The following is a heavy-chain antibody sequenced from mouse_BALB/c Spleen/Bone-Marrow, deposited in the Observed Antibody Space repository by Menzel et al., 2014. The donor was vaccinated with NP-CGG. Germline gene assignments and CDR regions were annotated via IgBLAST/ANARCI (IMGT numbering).Heavy chain of an antibody. Sequence: EVKLVESGPDLVKPSQSLSLTCTVTGYSITSGYGWHWIRQFPGNKLEWMGYIHYSGSTDYNPSLKSRISITRDTSKNQFFLQLNSVTTEDTATYYCAREARITARFAYWGQGTMVTVSA. CDR3: AREARITARFAY. CDR1: GYSITSGYG. CDR2: IHYSGST. J-gene: IGHJ3*01. V-gene: IGHV3-1*02. D-gene: IGHD1-2*01.